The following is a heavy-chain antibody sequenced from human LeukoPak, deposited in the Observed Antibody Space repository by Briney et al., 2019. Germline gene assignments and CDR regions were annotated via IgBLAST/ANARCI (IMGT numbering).Heavy chain of an antibody. Sequence: ASVKVSCKASGYTFTSYDINWVRQAPGQGLEWMGWINPNSGGTNYAQKFQGRVTMTRDTSISTAYMELSRLRSDDTAVYYCARGWGDFWSGLNWFDPWGQGTLVTVSS. V-gene: IGHV1-2*02. D-gene: IGHD3-3*01. CDR1: GYTFTSYD. CDR2: INPNSGGT. CDR3: ARGWGDFWSGLNWFDP. J-gene: IGHJ5*02.